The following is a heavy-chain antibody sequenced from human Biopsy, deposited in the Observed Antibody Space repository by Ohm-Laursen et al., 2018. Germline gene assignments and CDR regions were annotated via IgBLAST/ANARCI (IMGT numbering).Heavy chain of an antibody. CDR2: VIPISNTA. Sequence: SSVKVSCKASGGSFSDYGLSWVRQAPGRGLEWMGRVIPISNTANYAQNFQDRPTITADRSTNTAYMELNSLRSEDTAVYFCATLTEDYGASPDSWGQGTLVVVSS. D-gene: IGHD4/OR15-4a*01. CDR1: GGSFSDYG. J-gene: IGHJ5*01. V-gene: IGHV1-69*06. CDR3: ATLTEDYGASPDS.